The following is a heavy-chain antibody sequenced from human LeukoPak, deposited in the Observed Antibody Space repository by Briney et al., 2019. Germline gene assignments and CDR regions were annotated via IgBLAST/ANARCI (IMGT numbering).Heavy chain of an antibody. Sequence: PGRSLRLSCAASGFTFSSYGMHWVRQAPGKGLEWVAVISNDGSNKYYADSVKGRFTISRDNSKNTLYLQMNSLRAEDTAVYYCAKDSSGHFMWYWGQGTLVTVSS. CDR1: GFTFSSYG. CDR2: ISNDGSNK. CDR3: AKDSSGHFMWY. D-gene: IGHD6-19*01. J-gene: IGHJ4*02. V-gene: IGHV3-30*18.